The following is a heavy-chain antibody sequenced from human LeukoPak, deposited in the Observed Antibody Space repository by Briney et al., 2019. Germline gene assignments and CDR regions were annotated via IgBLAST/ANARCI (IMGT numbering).Heavy chain of an antibody. CDR3: GRQENRIAAASAGY. Sequence: SETLSLTCIVSGDSISSSSSYWGWIRQPPGKGLEWIGSRYYRGSTYYNPSLKSRVTISEDTSKNQLSLKLGSVTAADTAVYYCGRQENRIAAASAGYWGQGVLVTVSS. CDR1: GDSISSSSSY. V-gene: IGHV4-39*01. J-gene: IGHJ4*02. D-gene: IGHD6-13*01. CDR2: RYYRGST.